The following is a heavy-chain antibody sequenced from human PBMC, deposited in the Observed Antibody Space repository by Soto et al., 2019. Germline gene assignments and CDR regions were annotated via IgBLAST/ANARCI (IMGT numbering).Heavy chain of an antibody. Sequence: EVQLVESGGGLVQPGGSLRLSCAASGFTFSSYWMHWVRQAPGKGLVWVSRINSDGGSGTSYAGSVKGRFTIARDNAKNTLFFQMSSLRVEDTAVYYCARGATDGTFPWLDPWGQGTLVTVSS. CDR3: ARGATDGTFPWLDP. CDR2: INSDGGSGT. V-gene: IGHV3-74*01. J-gene: IGHJ5*02. CDR1: GFTFSSYW.